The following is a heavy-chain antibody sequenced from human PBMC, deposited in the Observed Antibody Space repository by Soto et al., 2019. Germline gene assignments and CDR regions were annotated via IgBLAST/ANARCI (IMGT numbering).Heavy chain of an antibody. J-gene: IGHJ6*02. CDR3: ASHYYGSGSHQGYYYGMDV. V-gene: IGHV1-18*04. D-gene: IGHD3-10*01. CDR2: ISAYNGNT. Sequence: ASVKVSCKASGYTFTSYCISWVRQAPGQGLEWMGWISAYNGNTNYAQKLQGRVTMTTDTSTSTAYMELRSLRSDDTAVYYCASHYYGSGSHQGYYYGMDVWGQGTTVTVSS. CDR1: GYTFTSYC.